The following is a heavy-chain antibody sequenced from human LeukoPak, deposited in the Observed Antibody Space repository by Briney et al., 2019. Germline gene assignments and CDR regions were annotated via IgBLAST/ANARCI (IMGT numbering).Heavy chain of an antibody. J-gene: IGHJ4*02. CDR3: ARGGWMTRWSPFDY. V-gene: IGHV4-39*07. Sequence: PSETLSLTCTVSGGSISSASYYWGWIRQPPGKGLEWIGSIYYSGSTYYNPSLKSRVTISVDTSKNQFSLKLSSVTAADTAVYYCARGGWMTRWSPFDYWGQGTLVTVSS. CDR2: IYYSGST. CDR1: GGSISSASYY. D-gene: IGHD4-23*01.